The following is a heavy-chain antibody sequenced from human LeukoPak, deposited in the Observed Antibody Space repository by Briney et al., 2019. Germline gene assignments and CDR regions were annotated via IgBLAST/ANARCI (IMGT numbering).Heavy chain of an antibody. Sequence: SETLSLTYTVSGDSFSHHHWSWVRQPAGGGLEWIGRVYGSGRTKYNPSLKERVTMSLDTRVNVFSMNLTSVTAADMAVYYCRSRYFQPGVIDVWGQGAAVTVSS. CDR1: GDSFSHHH. CDR3: RSRYFQPGVIDV. D-gene: IGHD3-9*01. CDR2: VYGSGRT. V-gene: IGHV4-4*07. J-gene: IGHJ6*02.